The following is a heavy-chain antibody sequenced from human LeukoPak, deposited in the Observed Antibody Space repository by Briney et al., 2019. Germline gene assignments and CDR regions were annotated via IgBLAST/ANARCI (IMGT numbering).Heavy chain of an antibody. Sequence: ETLSLTCTVSGGSISSYYWSWIRQPAGKGLEWIGRIYTSGSTNYNPSLKSRVTISVDTSKNQFSLKLSSVTAADTAVYYCARGLLAARRGPFFDYWGQGTLVTVSS. CDR2: IYTSGST. V-gene: IGHV4-4*07. J-gene: IGHJ4*02. D-gene: IGHD6-6*01. CDR3: ARGLLAARRGPFFDY. CDR1: GGSISSYY.